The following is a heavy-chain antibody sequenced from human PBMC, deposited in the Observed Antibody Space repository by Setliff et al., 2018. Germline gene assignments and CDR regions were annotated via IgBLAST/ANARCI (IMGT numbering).Heavy chain of an antibody. Sequence: PSETLSLTCAVSGYSISSGYYWGWIRQPPGKGLEWIGSIYHSGSTYYNPSLKSRVTISVATSKNQFSLKLSSVTAADTAVYYCARRNGEKLDPWGQGTLVTVSS. V-gene: IGHV4-38-2*01. CDR1: GYSISSGYY. CDR3: ARRNGEKLDP. CDR2: IYHSGST. J-gene: IGHJ5*02.